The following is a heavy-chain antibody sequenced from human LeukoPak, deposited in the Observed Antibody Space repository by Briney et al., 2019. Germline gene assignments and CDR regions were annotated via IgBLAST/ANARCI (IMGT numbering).Heavy chain of an antibody. V-gene: IGHV3-30-3*01. CDR3: ARGYFDWLLSYFDY. D-gene: IGHD3-9*01. CDR2: ISYDGSNK. CDR1: GFTFSSYA. Sequence: GGSLRLSCAASGFTFSSYAMHWVRQAPGKGLEGVAVISYDGSNKYYADSVKGRFTISRDNSKNTLYLQMNSLRAEDTAVYYCARGYFDWLLSYFDYWGRGTLVTVSS. J-gene: IGHJ4*02.